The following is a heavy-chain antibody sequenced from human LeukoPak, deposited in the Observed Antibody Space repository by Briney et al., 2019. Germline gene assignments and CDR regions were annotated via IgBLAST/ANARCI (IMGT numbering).Heavy chain of an antibody. V-gene: IGHV4-31*03. J-gene: IGHJ3*02. CDR2: IYYSGST. CDR1: GGSISSGGYY. D-gene: IGHD3-22*01. CDR3: ARDGKTYYYDSSGLAHAFDI. Sequence: SETLSLTCTVSGGSISSGGYYWSWIRQHPGKGLEWIGYIYYSGSTYYNPSLKSRVTISVDASKNQFSLKLSSVTAADTAVYYCARDGKTYYYDSSGLAHAFDIWGQGTMVTVSS.